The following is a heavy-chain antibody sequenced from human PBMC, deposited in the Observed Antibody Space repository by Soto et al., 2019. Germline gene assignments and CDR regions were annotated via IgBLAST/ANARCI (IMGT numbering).Heavy chain of an antibody. J-gene: IGHJ6*02. D-gene: IGHD1-7*01. CDR1: GGSISSSNW. CDR3: ASSLITGTTGEYYYYGMDV. Sequence: SETLSLTCAVSGGSISSSNWWSWVRQPPGKGLEWIGEIYHSGSTNYNPSLKSRVTISVDKSKNQFSLKLSSVTAADTAVYYCASSLITGTTGEYYYYGMDVWGQGTTVTVSS. V-gene: IGHV4-4*02. CDR2: IYHSGST.